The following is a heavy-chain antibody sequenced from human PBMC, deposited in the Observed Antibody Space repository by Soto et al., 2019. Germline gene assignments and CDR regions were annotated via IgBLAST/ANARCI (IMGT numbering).Heavy chain of an antibody. J-gene: IGHJ4*02. D-gene: IGHD3-16*02. CDR1: GFTFSSYS. V-gene: IGHV3-23*01. CDR2: IGGNGVNT. Sequence: PGGSVRLSCAASGFTFSSYSMNWVRQAPGKGLEWVSIIGGNGVNTYYADSVKGRFTISRDNSKKTLFLQMNSLKAEDTAVYYCAKAGSAAYRYYFDYWGQGILVTVSS. CDR3: AKAGSAAYRYYFDY.